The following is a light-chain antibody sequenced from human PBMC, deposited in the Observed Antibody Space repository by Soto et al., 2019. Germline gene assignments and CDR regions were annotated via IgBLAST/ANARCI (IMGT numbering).Light chain of an antibody. J-gene: IGLJ1*01. V-gene: IGLV1-40*01. CDR2: GNS. CDR3: QSYDSSLRGYV. Sequence: QSVLTQPPSVSGAPGQRVTIFCTGSSSNIGANSDVHWYQQLPGTAPKLLLSGNSNRPSGVPGRFSGSKSGISASLAITGLQAEDEADYYCQSYDSSLRGYVFGTGTKLTVL. CDR1: SSNIGANSD.